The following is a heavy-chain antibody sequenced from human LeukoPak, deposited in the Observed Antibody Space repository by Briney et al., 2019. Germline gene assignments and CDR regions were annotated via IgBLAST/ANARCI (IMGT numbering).Heavy chain of an antibody. CDR2: IWFVGSNK. V-gene: IGHV3-33*01. CDR3: ARDCGYCSRTSGTASRVDV. J-gene: IGHJ6*04. CDR1: GFTLRIYG. Sequence: PGRGLRLSCASCGFTLRIYGMHWVRHAPGRGREGVADIWFVGSNKYCADSLKGRFSISGDNYKNTLDLQMHTLKAEDTAVYYCARDCGYCSRTSGTASRVDVWGKGTTVTVSP. D-gene: IGHD2-2*03.